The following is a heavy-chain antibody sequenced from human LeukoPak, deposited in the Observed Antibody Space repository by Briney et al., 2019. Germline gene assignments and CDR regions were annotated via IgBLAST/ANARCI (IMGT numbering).Heavy chain of an antibody. J-gene: IGHJ4*02. CDR3: ARVRIMITFGGVIVPSYFDY. D-gene: IGHD3-16*02. Sequence: SETLSLTCAVYGGSFSGYYWSWIRQPPGKGLEWIGEINHSGSTNYNPSLKSRVTISVDTSKNQFSPKLSSVTAADTAVYYCARVRIMITFGGVIVPSYFDYWGQGTLVTVSS. CDR1: GGSFSGYY. V-gene: IGHV4-34*01. CDR2: INHSGST.